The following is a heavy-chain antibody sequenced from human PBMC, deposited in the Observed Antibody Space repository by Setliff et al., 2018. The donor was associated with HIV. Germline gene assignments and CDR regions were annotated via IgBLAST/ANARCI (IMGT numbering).Heavy chain of an antibody. CDR2: IVPILGIA. CDR3: ARIPTGGAFDI. CDR1: GGTFTNSA. Sequence: RASVKVSCKASGGTFTNSAIGWVRQAPGQGLEWMGAIVPILGIANSAQKFQGRVTITTDESTNTAYMELSSLRPEDTAVYYCARIPTGGAFDIWGQGTVVTVSS. J-gene: IGHJ3*02. D-gene: IGHD7-27*01. V-gene: IGHV1-69*10.